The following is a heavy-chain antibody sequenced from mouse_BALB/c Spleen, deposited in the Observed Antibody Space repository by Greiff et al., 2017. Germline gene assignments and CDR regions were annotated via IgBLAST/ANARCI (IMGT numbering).Heavy chain of an antibody. CDR2: IWSGGST. D-gene: IGHD2-10*02. V-gene: IGHV2-2*02. CDR3: ARKGYGNYED. J-gene: IGHJ3*01. Sequence: QVQLKQSGPGLVQPSQSLSITCTVSGFSLTSYGVHWVRQSPGKGLEWLGVIWSGGSTDYNAAFISRLSISKDNSKSQVFFKMSSLQANVTAIYYCARKGYGNYEDWGQGTLVTVSA. CDR1: GFSLTSYG.